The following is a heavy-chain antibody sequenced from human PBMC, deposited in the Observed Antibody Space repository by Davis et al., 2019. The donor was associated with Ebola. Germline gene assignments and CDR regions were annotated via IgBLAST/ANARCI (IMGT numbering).Heavy chain of an antibody. V-gene: IGHV1-3*01. CDR3: ARVDAVGDHYDSSGYYFPEYFQL. D-gene: IGHD3-22*01. CDR2: INAGNGNT. J-gene: IGHJ1*01. Sequence: AASVKVSCKASGYTFTSYAMHWVRQAPGQRLEWMGWINAGNGNTQYSQKFQGRVTITRDTSASTAYMELSSRRSEDTAVYYCARVDAVGDHYDSSGYYFPEYFQLWGQGTLVTVS. CDR1: GYTFTSYA.